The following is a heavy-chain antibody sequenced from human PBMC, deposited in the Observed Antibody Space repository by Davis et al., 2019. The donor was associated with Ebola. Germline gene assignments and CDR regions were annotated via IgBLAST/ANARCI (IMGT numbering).Heavy chain of an antibody. D-gene: IGHD3-3*01. Sequence: ASVKVSCKASGYTFTGYYMHWVRQAPGQGLEWMGWINPNSGGTNYAQKFQGWVTMTRDTSISTAYMELSRLRSDDTAVYYCARGAIFGVVINAPIYYYMDVWGKGTTVTVSS. V-gene: IGHV1-2*04. CDR3: ARGAIFGVVINAPIYYYMDV. J-gene: IGHJ6*03. CDR1: GYTFTGYY. CDR2: INPNSGGT.